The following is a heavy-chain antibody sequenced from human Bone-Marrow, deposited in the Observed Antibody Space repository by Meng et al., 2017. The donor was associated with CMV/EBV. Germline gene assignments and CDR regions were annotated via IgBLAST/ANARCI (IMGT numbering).Heavy chain of an antibody. J-gene: IGHJ4*02. V-gene: IGHV3-23*01. CDR1: GFTFSSYG. CDR2: ISGSGGST. D-gene: IGHD3-10*01. Sequence: GGSLRLSCAASGFTFSSYGMHWVRQAPGKGLEWVSAISGSGGSTYYADSVKGRFTISRDNSKNTLYLQMNSLRAEDTAVYYCATGSYYKRSLDYWGQGTLVTVSS. CDR3: ATGSYYKRSLDY.